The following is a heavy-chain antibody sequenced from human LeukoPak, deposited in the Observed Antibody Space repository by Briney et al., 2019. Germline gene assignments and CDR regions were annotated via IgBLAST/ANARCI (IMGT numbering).Heavy chain of an antibody. Sequence: PGTSLRLSCAASGFTFSSYGMNWVRQAPVKGLEWVAVIWDDGSKKYYADSVKGRFTISRDNSKNTLYLQMNSLRGEDTAVYYCASRIGYWGQGTLVIVSS. J-gene: IGHJ4*02. CDR2: IWDDGSKK. CDR1: GFTFSSYG. CDR3: ASRIGY. V-gene: IGHV3-33*01. D-gene: IGHD3-10*01.